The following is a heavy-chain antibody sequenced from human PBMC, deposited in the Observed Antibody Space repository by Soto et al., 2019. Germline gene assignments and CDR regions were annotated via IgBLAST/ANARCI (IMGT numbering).Heavy chain of an antibody. J-gene: IGHJ6*02. V-gene: IGHV4-4*07. CDR2: IYTCGST. Sequence: PSETLSLTCTVSGGSISSFYWSWIRQPAGKGLEWIGRIYTCGSTNYNPSLKSRVTMSVDTSKNQFSLKLSCVTAADTAVYYCARNRRGCSSTSCYHPSLYYYYGMDVWGQGTTVTVAS. CDR1: GGSISSFY. CDR3: ARNRRGCSSTSCYHPSLYYYYGMDV. D-gene: IGHD2-2*01.